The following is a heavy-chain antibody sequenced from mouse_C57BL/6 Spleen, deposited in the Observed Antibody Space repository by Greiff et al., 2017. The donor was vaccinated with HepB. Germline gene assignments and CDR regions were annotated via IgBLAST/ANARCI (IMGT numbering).Heavy chain of an antibody. CDR1: GYTFTDYE. CDR3: TRAGYYGSSYNFDY. Sequence: VQLQQSGAELVRPGASVTLSCKASGYTFTDYEMHWVKQTPVHGLEWIGAIDPETGGTAYNQKFKGKAILTADKSSSTAYMELRSLTSEDSAVYYCTRAGYYGSSYNFDYWGQGTTLTVSS. V-gene: IGHV1-15*01. J-gene: IGHJ2*01. D-gene: IGHD1-1*01. CDR2: IDPETGGT.